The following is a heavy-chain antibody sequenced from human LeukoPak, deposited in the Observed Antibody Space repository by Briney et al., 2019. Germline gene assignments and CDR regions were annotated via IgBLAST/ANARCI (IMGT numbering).Heavy chain of an antibody. CDR2: ISGDGGST. CDR3: AKDYDFWSGYYGGFDY. D-gene: IGHD3-3*01. V-gene: IGHV3-43*02. Sequence: PGGSLRLSFAASGFTFDDYAMTWVVKAPGKGRRGVSLISGDGGSTYYADSVKGRFTISRDNSKNSLYLQMNSLRTEDTALYYCAKDYDFWSGYYGGFDYWGQGTLVTVSS. CDR1: GFTFDDYA. J-gene: IGHJ4*02.